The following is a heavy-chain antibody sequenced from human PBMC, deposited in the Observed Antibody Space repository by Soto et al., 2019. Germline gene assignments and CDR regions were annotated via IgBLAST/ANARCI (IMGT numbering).Heavy chain of an antibody. D-gene: IGHD5-12*01. CDR3: ARVSRRDGYNYYFDY. CDR2: IYCSGST. CDR1: GGSISSYY. V-gene: IGHV4-59*01. J-gene: IGHJ4*02. Sequence: SETLSLTCTVSGGSISSYYWSWIRQPPGKGLEWIGYIYCSGSTNYNPSLKSRVTISVDTSKNQFSLKLSSVTAADTAVYYCARVSRRDGYNYYFDYWGQGTLVTVSS.